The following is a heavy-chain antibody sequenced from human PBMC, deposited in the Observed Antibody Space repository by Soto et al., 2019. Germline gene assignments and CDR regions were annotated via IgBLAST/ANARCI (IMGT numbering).Heavy chain of an antibody. D-gene: IGHD3-22*01. V-gene: IGHV1-69*01. CDR3: AGGANYDDSSGTNAFDI. CDR2: IIPIFGTA. J-gene: IGHJ3*02. Sequence: QVQLVQSGAEVKKPGSSVKVSCKASGGTFSSYAISWVRQAPGQGLEWMGGIIPIFGTANYAQKFQGRVTITADESTSTADMERSSLRSEDTAVYYCAGGANYDDSSGTNAFDIWGQGTMVTVSS. CDR1: GGTFSSYA.